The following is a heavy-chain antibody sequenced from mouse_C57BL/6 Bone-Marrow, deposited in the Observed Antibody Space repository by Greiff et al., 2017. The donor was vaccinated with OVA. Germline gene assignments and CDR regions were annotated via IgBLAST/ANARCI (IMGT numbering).Heavy chain of an antibody. CDR3: ARGRGYYGSYLHWYLEV. Sequence: VQLQESGAELARPGASVKMSCKASGYTLTSYTMHWVKQRPGQGLEWIGYINPSSGYTKYNQKFKDKATLTADKSSSTAYMQLSSLTSEDSAVYYCARGRGYYGSYLHWYLEVWGTGTTVTVSS. V-gene: IGHV1-4*01. J-gene: IGHJ1*03. D-gene: IGHD2-1*01. CDR2: INPSSGYT. CDR1: GYTLTSYT.